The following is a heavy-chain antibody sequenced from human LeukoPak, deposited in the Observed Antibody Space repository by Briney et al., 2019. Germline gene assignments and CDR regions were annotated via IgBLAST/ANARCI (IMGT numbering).Heavy chain of an antibody. CDR1: GFTVSSNY. CDR2: IYSGGST. D-gene: IGHD6-13*01. J-gene: IGHJ4*02. CDR3: AIMGEGGIAAAAKEDY. V-gene: IGHV3-66*01. Sequence: GGSLRLSCAASGFTVSSNYMSWVRQAPGKGLEWVSVIYSGGSTYYADSVKGRFTISRDNSKNTLYLQMNSLRAEDTAVYYCAIMGEGGIAAAAKEDYWGQGTLVTVSS.